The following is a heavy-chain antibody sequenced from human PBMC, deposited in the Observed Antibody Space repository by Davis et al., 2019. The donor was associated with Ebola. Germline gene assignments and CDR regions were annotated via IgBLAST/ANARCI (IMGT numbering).Heavy chain of an antibody. CDR2: ISYDGSNK. V-gene: IGHV3-30-3*01. CDR1: GFTFSSYA. CDR3: ARDNRRIQLWLACDI. D-gene: IGHD5-18*01. J-gene: IGHJ3*02. Sequence: PGGSLRLSCAASGFTFSSYAMHWVRQAPGKGLEWVAVISYDGSNKYYADSVKGRFTISRDNSKNTLYLQMNSLRAEDTAVYYCARDNRRIQLWLACDIWGQGTMVTVSS.